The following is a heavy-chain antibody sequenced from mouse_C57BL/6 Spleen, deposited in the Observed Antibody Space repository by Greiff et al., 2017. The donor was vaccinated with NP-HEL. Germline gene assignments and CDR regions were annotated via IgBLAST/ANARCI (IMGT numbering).Heavy chain of an antibody. CDR1: GFTFTDYY. Sequence: EVKLMESGGGLVQPGGSLSLSCAASGFTFTDYYMSWVRQPPGKALEWLGFIRNKANGYTTEYSASVKGRFTISRDNSQSILYLQMNALRAEDSATYYCASSIYYDYDGAMDYWGQGTSVTVSS. CDR2: IRNKANGYTT. V-gene: IGHV7-3*01. J-gene: IGHJ4*01. CDR3: ASSIYYDYDGAMDY. D-gene: IGHD2-4*01.